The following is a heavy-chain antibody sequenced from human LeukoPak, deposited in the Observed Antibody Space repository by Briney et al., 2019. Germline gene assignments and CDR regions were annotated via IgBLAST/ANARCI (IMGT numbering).Heavy chain of an antibody. CDR1: GFTFSDYY. D-gene: IGHD5-24*01. CDR2: ISSSGSTI. V-gene: IGHV3-11*01. J-gene: IGHJ4*03. Sequence: PGGSLRLSCAASGFTFSDYYMSWIRQAPGQGLEWVSYISSSGSTIYYADSVKGRFTISRDNAQNSLYLQMNSLRAEDPAVSFCSRGNVQFRYRGQGTLVTVSS. CDR3: SRGNVQFRY.